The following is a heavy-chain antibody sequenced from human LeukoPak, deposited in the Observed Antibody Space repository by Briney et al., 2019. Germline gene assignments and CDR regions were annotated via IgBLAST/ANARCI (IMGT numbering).Heavy chain of an antibody. Sequence: PAGSLRLSCAASAFTFTRYTMSWDRPAPGKGLEWVSSISDTAISTYYADSVKGRFTISRDNSKSTVYLQMNSLRAEDTAVYYCARDGGIVVVPAATLFEYWGQGTLVTVSS. V-gene: IGHV3-23*01. CDR2: ISDTAIST. CDR3: ARDGGIVVVPAATLFEY. J-gene: IGHJ4*02. D-gene: IGHD2-2*01. CDR1: AFTFTRYT.